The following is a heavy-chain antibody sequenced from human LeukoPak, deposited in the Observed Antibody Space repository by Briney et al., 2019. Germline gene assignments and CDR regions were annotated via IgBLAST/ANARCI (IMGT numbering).Heavy chain of an antibody. CDR1: GFTFSNAW. V-gene: IGHV3-15*01. CDR3: TTDPDGGEWFGDAFDI. Sequence: GSLRLSCAASGFTFSNAWMSWVRQAPGKGLEWVGRIKSKTDGGTTDYAAPVKGRFTISRDDSKNTLYLQMNSLKTEDTAVYYCTTDPDGGEWFGDAFDIWGQGTMVTVSS. J-gene: IGHJ3*02. CDR2: IKSKTDGGTT. D-gene: IGHD3-10*01.